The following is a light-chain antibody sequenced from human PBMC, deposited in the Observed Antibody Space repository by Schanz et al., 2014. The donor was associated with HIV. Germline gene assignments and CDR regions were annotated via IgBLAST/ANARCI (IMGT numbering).Light chain of an antibody. CDR2: EVS. V-gene: IGLV2-14*02. CDR1: SSDVGSYNL. Sequence: QSALTQPASVSGSPGQSITISCTGTSSDVGSYNLVSWYQQHPGKAPKFMIYEVSKRPSGVPNRFSGSKSGNTASLTVSGLQAEDEADYFCSSYTSSLTRVFGTGTKLTVL. CDR3: SSYTSSLTRV. J-gene: IGLJ1*01.